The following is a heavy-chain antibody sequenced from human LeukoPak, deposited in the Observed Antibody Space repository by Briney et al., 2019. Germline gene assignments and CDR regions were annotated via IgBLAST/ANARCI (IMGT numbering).Heavy chain of an antibody. CDR3: ARVYSSSWLLPHYYYYYGMDV. Sequence: ASVKVSCKASGYTFTSYGISWVRQAPGQGLEWVGWISAYNGNTNYAQKLQGRVTMTTDTSTSTAYMELRSLRSDDTAVYYCARVYSSSWLLPHYYYYYGMDVWGQGTTVTVSS. D-gene: IGHD6-13*01. V-gene: IGHV1-18*01. CDR2: ISAYNGNT. J-gene: IGHJ6*02. CDR1: GYTFTSYG.